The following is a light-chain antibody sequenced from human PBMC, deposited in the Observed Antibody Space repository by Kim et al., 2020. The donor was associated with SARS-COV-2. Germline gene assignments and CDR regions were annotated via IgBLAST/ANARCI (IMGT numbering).Light chain of an antibody. CDR3: QAWDSSTAV. J-gene: IGLJ2*01. V-gene: IGLV3-1*01. Sequence: VSQGETASITCSGDKLGDKYACWYQQKPGQSPVLVIYQDSKRPSGIPERFSGSNSGNTATLTISGTQAMDEADYYCQAWDSSTAVFGGGTQLTVL. CDR1: KLGDKY. CDR2: QDS.